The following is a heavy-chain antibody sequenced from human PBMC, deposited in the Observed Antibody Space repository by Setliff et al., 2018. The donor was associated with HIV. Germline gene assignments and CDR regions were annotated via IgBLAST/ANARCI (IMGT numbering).Heavy chain of an antibody. CDR1: GFTFGDYY. J-gene: IGHJ5*02. CDR3: ARGDVVQFRGALDP. CDR2: ISSRGSVI. V-gene: IGHV3-11*04. Sequence: GESLKISCAASGFTFGDYYMTWIRQAPKRGLECVAYISSRGSVIRYADSVKGRFTISRDNAKNSLSLQMNNLRDEDTAVYFCARGDVVQFRGALDPWGQGALVTVSS. D-gene: IGHD3-10*01.